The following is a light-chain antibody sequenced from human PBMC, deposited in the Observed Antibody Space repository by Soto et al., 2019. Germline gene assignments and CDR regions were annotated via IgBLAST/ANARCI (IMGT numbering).Light chain of an antibody. Sequence: QSVLTQPPSASGTPGQRVTISCSGSSSNIGSNTVNWYQQLPGTAPKLLIYSNNQRHSGVPDRFSGSKSGTSASLAIIGLQSEDEADYYCAAWDDSLNAVVFGGGTKLTVL. J-gene: IGLJ2*01. V-gene: IGLV1-44*01. CDR3: AAWDDSLNAVV. CDR1: SSNIGSNT. CDR2: SNN.